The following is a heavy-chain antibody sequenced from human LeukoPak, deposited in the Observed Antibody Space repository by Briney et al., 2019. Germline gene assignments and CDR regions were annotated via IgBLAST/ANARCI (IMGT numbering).Heavy chain of an antibody. Sequence: ASVKVSCKASGGTFSSYAISWVRQALGQGLEWMGGIIPIFGTANYAQKFQGRVTITADESTSTAYMELSSLRSEDTAVYYCARGEYGGYANWFDPWGQGTLVTVSS. V-gene: IGHV1-69*13. CDR1: GGTFSSYA. CDR3: ARGEYGGYANWFDP. D-gene: IGHD5-12*01. CDR2: IIPIFGTA. J-gene: IGHJ5*02.